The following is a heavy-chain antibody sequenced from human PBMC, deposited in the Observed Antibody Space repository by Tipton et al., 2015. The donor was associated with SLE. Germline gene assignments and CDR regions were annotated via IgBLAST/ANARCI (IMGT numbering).Heavy chain of an antibody. J-gene: IGHJ3*02. CDR2: IYPGDSDT. Sequence: QLVQSGAEVKKPGESLKISCKGSGYSFTSYWIGWERQMPGKGLERMGIIYPGDSDTRYSPSFQGQVTSSADKSISTAYLQWSSLKASGTAMYYWARSGTYNFRAFDIWGQGTMVTVSS. CDR1: GYSFTSYW. D-gene: IGHD3/OR15-3a*01. CDR3: ARSGTYNFRAFDI. V-gene: IGHV5-51*03.